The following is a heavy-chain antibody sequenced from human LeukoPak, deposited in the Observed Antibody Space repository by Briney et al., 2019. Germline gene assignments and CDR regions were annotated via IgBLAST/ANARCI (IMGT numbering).Heavy chain of an antibody. CDR3: ARVGYNSGWYEY. CDR1: GFTFSIYG. V-gene: IGHV3-33*01. Sequence: PGTSLRLSCAASGFTFSIYGMHWVRQAPGKGLDWVASIWEDGTNINYADSVMGRFTISRDNSKNTLYLQMHSLRADDTAVYYCARVGYNSGWYEYWGQGTSVTVS. D-gene: IGHD6-19*01. CDR2: IWEDGTNI. J-gene: IGHJ4*02.